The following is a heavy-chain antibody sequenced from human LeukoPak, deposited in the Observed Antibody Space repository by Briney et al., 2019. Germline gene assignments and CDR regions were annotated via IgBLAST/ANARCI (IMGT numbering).Heavy chain of an antibody. CDR2: IRSEIYGGTP. Sequence: GGSLRLSCSTSGFPFGDYAMTWVRQAPGKGLEWVGFIRSEIYGGTPEYAASVKGRFTISRDDSKGIAYLQMNSLKTEDTAVYYCTRDQTPYYWGQGTLVTVSS. CDR3: TRDQTPYY. CDR1: GFPFGDYA. J-gene: IGHJ4*02. V-gene: IGHV3-49*04.